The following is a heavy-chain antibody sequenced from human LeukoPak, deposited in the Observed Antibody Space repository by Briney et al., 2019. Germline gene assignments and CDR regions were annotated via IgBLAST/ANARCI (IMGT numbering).Heavy chain of an antibody. V-gene: IGHV3-23*01. D-gene: IGHD6-13*01. CDR3: AKGSSTYSITSYWYFDL. CDR2: FSGSGGST. CDR1: GFTFSSYA. Sequence: PGGSLRLSCAASGFTFSSYAMSWVRQAPGRGLGWVSAFSGSGGSTYYADSVKGRFTISRDNSKNTLYLQVNSLRAEDTAVYYCAKGSSTYSITSYWYFDLWGRGTLVTVSS. J-gene: IGHJ2*01.